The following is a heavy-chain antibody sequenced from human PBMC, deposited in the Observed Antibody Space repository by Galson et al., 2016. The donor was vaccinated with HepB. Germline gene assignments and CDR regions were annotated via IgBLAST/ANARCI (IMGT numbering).Heavy chain of an antibody. CDR1: EFTFSDYS. CDR2: ISSSSSHV. D-gene: IGHD1-26*01. CDR3: ARAGWAGAILRGGYYFDY. Sequence: SLRLSCAAPEFTFSDYSMNWVRQAPGKGLEWVSSISSSSSHVYYADSVKGRFTISRDNTKNSLYLQMNSLRAEDTALYYCARAGWAGAILRGGYYFDYWGQGTLVTGSS. J-gene: IGHJ4*02. V-gene: IGHV3-21*01.